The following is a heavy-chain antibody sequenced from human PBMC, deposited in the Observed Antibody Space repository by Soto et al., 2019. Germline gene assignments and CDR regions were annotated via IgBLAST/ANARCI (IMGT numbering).Heavy chain of an antibody. V-gene: IGHV2-5*02. J-gene: IGHJ4*02. CDR3: VHSHSSGSYFFDY. D-gene: IGHD3-10*01. CDR1: GFSLTTNGVS. CDR2: IYWDDVE. Sequence: QITLKESGPTLVKPTQTLTLTCTFSGFSLTTNGVSVGWIRQPPGKALEWLALIYWDDVERYSPSLKSRLTISKDTSKNQVVLTMTNMDPVDRGTYYCVHSHSSGSYFFDYWGQGALVTVSS.